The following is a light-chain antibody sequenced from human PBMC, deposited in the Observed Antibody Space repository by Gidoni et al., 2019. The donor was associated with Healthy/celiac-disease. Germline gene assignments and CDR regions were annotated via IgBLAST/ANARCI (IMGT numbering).Light chain of an antibody. CDR1: QSISSC. J-gene: IGKJ1*01. CDR3: QQYKSYSRT. V-gene: IGKV1-5*03. Sequence: IPIPRSPSPLSAAVGDRVTITSRASQSISSCLAWYQQKPGKAPKLLIYKASSLESGVTSRFSGSGSGTEFTLTISSLQPDDFATYYCQQYKSYSRTFGQGTKVEIK. CDR2: KAS.